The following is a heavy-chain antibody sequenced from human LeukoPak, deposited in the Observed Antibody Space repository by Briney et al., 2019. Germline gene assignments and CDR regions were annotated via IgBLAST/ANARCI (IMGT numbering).Heavy chain of an antibody. CDR3: AKDPPPIVVVYDY. Sequence: GVSLRLSCAASGFTFSSYSMNWVRQSPGKGLELVSCISGSGDTTNYADSMKGRFTISRDNSNNTLYLQMNSLRAEDTAVYYCAKDPPPIVVVYDYWGQGTLVTVSS. J-gene: IGHJ4*02. D-gene: IGHD3-22*01. V-gene: IGHV3-23*01. CDR2: ISGSGDTT. CDR1: GFTFSSYS.